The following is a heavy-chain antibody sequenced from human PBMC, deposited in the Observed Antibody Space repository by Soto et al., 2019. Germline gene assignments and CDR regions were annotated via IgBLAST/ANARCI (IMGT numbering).Heavy chain of an antibody. Sequence: GGSLRLSCAASGFTFSSYWMSWVRQAPGKGLEWVANIKQDGSEKYYVDSVKGRFTISRDNAKNSLYLQMNSLRAEDTAVYYCASKRGYSYGSVLRRGSYYMDVWGKGTTVTVSS. J-gene: IGHJ6*03. CDR3: ASKRGYSYGSVLRRGSYYMDV. CDR1: GFTFSSYW. V-gene: IGHV3-7*01. D-gene: IGHD5-18*01. CDR2: IKQDGSEK.